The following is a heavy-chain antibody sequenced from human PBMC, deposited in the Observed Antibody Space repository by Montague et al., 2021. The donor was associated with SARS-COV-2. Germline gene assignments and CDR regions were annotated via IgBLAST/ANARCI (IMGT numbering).Heavy chain of an antibody. CDR3: VRAHPYGGPRGAYDI. V-gene: IGHV4-59*01. Sequence: SETLSLTCTVSGGSITGYYWSWLRRSPGKGLEWIAYIYDGGAVNYNPSLGSRVTISTDTSKNQLSLKVNSVTAADTAVYYCVRAHPYGGPRGAYDIWGQGTVVTVAS. CDR1: GGSITGYY. CDR2: IYDGGAV. D-gene: IGHD4-23*01. J-gene: IGHJ3*02.